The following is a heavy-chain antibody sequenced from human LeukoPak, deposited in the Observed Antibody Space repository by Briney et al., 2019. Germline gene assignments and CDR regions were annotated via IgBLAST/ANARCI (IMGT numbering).Heavy chain of an antibody. CDR3: ARADGTPTTPVAAHDY. CDR2: INPSGSST. Sequence: ASVKVSCKASGYSFTSHYMHWVRQAPGQGLEWLGLINPSGSSTLYAQKFQGRVTLTRDIPTTTDYMELSSLRSEDTAVYCCARADGTPTTPVAAHDYWGQGTLVTVS. CDR1: GYSFTSHY. V-gene: IGHV1-46*01. J-gene: IGHJ4*02. D-gene: IGHD2-15*01.